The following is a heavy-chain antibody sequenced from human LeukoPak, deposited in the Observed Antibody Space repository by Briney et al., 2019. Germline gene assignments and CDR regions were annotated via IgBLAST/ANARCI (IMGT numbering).Heavy chain of an antibody. CDR2: ISSSSSYI. CDR1: GFTFSSYS. D-gene: IGHD2-15*01. J-gene: IGHJ3*02. Sequence: GGSLRLSCAASGFTFSSYSMNWVRQAPGKGLEWVSSISSSSSYIYYADSVKGRFTISRDNAKNSLYLQMNSLGAEDTAVYYCARSVDPYAFDIWGQGTMVTVSS. V-gene: IGHV3-21*01. CDR3: ARSVDPYAFDI.